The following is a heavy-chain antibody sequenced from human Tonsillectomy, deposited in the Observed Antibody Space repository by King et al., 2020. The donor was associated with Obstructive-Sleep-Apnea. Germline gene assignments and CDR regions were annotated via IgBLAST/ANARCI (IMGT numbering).Heavy chain of an antibody. J-gene: IGHJ4*02. V-gene: IGHV4-38-2*02. CDR3: ARDSFGGKGDY. CDR1: GYSISSGYY. D-gene: IGHD4-23*01. CDR2: IYHSGST. Sequence: QLQESGPGLVKPSETLSLTCTVSGYSISSGYYWGWIRQPPGKGLEWIGSIYHSGSTYYNPSLKSRVTISVDTSKNQFSLKLSSVTAADTAVYYCARDSFGGKGDYWGQGTLVTVSS.